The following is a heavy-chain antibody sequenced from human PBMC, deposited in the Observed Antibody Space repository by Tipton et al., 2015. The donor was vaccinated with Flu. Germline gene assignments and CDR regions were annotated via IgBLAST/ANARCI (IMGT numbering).Heavy chain of an antibody. V-gene: IGHV1-46*01. CDR1: GYTFISNH. J-gene: IGHJ4*02. D-gene: IGHD2-21*02. CDR2: MNPRDETT. CDR3: ARDGGQYGDCDH. Sequence: QVQLVQSGAEVKKPGASVKVSCKASGYTFISNHMHWLRQAPGQGLEWMGIMNPRDETTTYAQRFQDRVTMTSDTSTTTFYMELSSLTSEGTAVYYCARDGGQYGDCDHWGQGTLVTVSS.